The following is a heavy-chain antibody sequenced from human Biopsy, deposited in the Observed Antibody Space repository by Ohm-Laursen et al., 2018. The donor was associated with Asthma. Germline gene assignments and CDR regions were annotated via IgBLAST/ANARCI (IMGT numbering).Heavy chain of an antibody. J-gene: IGHJ4*02. CDR1: RFTYE. D-gene: IGHD6-19*01. V-gene: IGHV3-30-3*01. CDR3: ASEGVAGTHIED. Sequence: SLRLSCTALRFTYEMHWVRQAPGKGLEWVAVISYDGSSIYYADSVKGRFTISRDNSKNTLSLQMNSLTAEDTAVYYCASEGVAGTHIEDWGQGTLVTVSS. CDR2: ISYDGSSI.